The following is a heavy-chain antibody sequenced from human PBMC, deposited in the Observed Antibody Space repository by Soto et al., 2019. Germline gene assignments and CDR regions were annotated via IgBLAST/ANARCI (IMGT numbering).Heavy chain of an antibody. J-gene: IGHJ6*02. V-gene: IGHV3-33*01. CDR2: IWYDGSNQ. Sequence: QVQLVESGGGVVQPGRALRLSCTASGFTFNTYGMHWVRQAPGKGLEWVAAIWYDGSNQYYADSVKGRFTVSRDNSKNTLYLQMNSLRADDTAVYYCAREYSSTWYNDMDVWGQGTTVTVS. CDR3: AREYSSTWYNDMDV. CDR1: GFTFNTYG. D-gene: IGHD6-13*01.